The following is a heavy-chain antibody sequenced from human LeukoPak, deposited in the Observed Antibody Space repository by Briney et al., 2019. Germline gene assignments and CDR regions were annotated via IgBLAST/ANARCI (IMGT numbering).Heavy chain of an antibody. CDR3: ARDSEGATMIVVVTYFDY. CDR1: GFTFSYYW. CDR2: IKQDGSEK. D-gene: IGHD3-22*01. V-gene: IGHV3-7*01. J-gene: IGHJ4*02. Sequence: GGSLRLSCAASGFTFSYYWMSWVRQAPGKGLEWVANIKQDGSEKYYVDSVKGRFTISRDNAKNSLYLQMNSLRAEDAAVYYCARDSEGATMIVVVTYFDYWGQGTLVTVSS.